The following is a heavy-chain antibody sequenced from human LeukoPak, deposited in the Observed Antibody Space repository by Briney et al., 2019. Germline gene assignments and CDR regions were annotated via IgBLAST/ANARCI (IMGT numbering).Heavy chain of an antibody. V-gene: IGHV4-39*07. J-gene: IGHJ4*02. D-gene: IGHD5-18*01. CDR1: GGSISSNTYY. CDR3: ARVYSYGFLFDY. CDR2: IYYGGST. Sequence: PETLSLTCTVSGGSISSNTYYWDWIRQPPGKGLECIGSIYYGGSTYYNPSLKRRVIISVDTSKNQFSLKLSSVTAADTAVYYCARVYSYGFLFDYWGQGTLVTVSS.